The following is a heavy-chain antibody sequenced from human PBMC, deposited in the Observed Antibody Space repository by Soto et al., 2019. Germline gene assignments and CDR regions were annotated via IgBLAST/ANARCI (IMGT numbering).Heavy chain of an antibody. D-gene: IGHD2-15*01. CDR1: GGSISSYY. J-gene: IGHJ5*02. V-gene: IGHV4-59*01. CDR3: ARAEFGDLWDCSGGSCYVYWFDP. CDR2: IYYSGST. Sequence: SETLSLTCTVSGGSISSYYWSWIRQPPGKGLEWIGYIYYSGSTNYNPSLKSRVTISVDTSKNQFSLKLSSVTAADTAVYYCARAEFGDLWDCSGGSCYVYWFDPWGQGTLVTVSS.